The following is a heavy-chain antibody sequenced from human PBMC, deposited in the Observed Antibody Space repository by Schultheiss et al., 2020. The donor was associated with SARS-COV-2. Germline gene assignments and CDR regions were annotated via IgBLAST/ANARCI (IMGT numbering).Heavy chain of an antibody. Sequence: GGSLRLSCAASGFTFNNAWMSWVRQAPGKGLEWVSYISSSGSTIYYADSVKGRFTISRDNAKNSLYLQMNSLRAEDTAVYYCASVYDYGEYFQHWGQGTLVTVSS. D-gene: IGHD4-17*01. V-gene: IGHV3-48*03. CDR2: ISSSGSTI. J-gene: IGHJ1*01. CDR3: ASVYDYGEYFQH. CDR1: GFTFNNAW.